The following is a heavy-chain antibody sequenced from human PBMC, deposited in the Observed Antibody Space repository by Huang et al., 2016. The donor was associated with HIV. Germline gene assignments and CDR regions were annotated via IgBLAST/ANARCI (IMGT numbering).Heavy chain of an antibody. CDR1: GFIFSDYW. J-gene: IGHJ4*01. V-gene: IGHV3-74*02. CDR3: VRAKEKGYDFWSGYRY. CDR2: IESEGSST. Sequence: EVELAESGGGSVRPGQSLRLSCVGSGFIFSDYWMHWVRQIPGKGRMWFERIESEGSSTSYADSVKGRFTIYRDNAKNTVYLQMSSLRVDDTAVYYCVRAKEKGYDFWSGYRYWGQGVQVTVSS. D-gene: IGHD3-3*01.